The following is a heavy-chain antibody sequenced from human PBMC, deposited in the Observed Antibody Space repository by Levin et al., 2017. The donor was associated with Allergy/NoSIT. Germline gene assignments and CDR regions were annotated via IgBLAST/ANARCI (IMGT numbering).Heavy chain of an antibody. V-gene: IGHV4-38-2*02. CDR3: ARVAGTTVGYFQH. CDR1: GYSISSGYY. CDR2: IYHSGST. Sequence: SQTLSLTCTVSGYSISSGYYWGWIRQPPGKGLEWIGSIYHSGSTYYNPSLKSRVTISVDTSKNQFSLKLSSVTAADTAVYYCARVAGTTVGYFQHWGQGTLVTVSS. J-gene: IGHJ1*01. D-gene: IGHD4-23*01.